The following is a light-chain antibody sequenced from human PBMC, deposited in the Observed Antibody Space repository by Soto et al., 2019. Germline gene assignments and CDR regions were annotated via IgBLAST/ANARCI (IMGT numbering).Light chain of an antibody. CDR3: LGPNSYPLA. Sequence: DIQMTQSPSSLSASVGDRVTITCRASQGTRNDLGRYQQKPGTAPKRLIYAAASLQSGGPSSFSGSGSGKEVTLTIISLQPEDFATYFCLGPNSYPLAFGQGTKVEI. J-gene: IGKJ1*01. V-gene: IGKV1-17*01. CDR2: AAA. CDR1: QGTRND.